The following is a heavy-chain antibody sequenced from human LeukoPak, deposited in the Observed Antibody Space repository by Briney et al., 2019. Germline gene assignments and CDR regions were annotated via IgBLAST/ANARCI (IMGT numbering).Heavy chain of an antibody. D-gene: IGHD6-13*01. Sequence: ASVKVSCKASGYTFTSYDINWVRQATGQGLEWMGWINPNSGNTGYAQKFQGRVTMTRNTSISTAYMELSSLRSEDTAVYYCARGPRSSWLNYYYGMDVWGQGTTVTVSS. V-gene: IGHV1-8*01. CDR1: GYTFTSYD. CDR2: INPNSGNT. J-gene: IGHJ6*02. CDR3: ARGPRSSWLNYYYGMDV.